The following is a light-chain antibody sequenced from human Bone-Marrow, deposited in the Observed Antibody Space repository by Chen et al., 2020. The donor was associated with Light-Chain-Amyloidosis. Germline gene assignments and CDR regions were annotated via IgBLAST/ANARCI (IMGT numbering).Light chain of an antibody. CDR1: GGSIASNY. Sequence: NLMLTQPHSVSESPGKTVIISCTRSGGSIASNYVQWYQQRPGSAPTTVIYEDNQRPSGVPDRFSGSIDSSSNFASLTISGLKTEDEADYYCQSYDSTNRVFGGGTKLTVL. CDR2: EDN. J-gene: IGLJ3*02. CDR3: QSYDSTNRV. V-gene: IGLV6-57*03.